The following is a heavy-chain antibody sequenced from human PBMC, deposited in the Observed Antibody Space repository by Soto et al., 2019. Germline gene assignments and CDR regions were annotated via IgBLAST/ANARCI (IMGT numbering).Heavy chain of an antibody. Sequence: GVLKRHPKTSSELQGRNIYIRCIRKTPGKGLEWVSVIYSGGSTYYADSVKGRFTISRDNSKNTLYLQMNSLRAEDTAVYYCARDHLGFGVVHYGMDVWRQGTTVTVFS. CDR2: IYSGGST. D-gene: IGHD3-3*01. CDR1: ELQGRNIY. J-gene: IGHJ6*01. CDR3: ARDHLGFGVVHYGMDV. V-gene: IGHV3-53*01.